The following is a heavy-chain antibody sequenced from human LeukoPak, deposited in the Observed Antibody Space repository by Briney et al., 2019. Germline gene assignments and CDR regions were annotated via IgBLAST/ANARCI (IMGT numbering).Heavy chain of an antibody. D-gene: IGHD3-16*01. CDR3: ARVMRFPARFDP. CDR1: GGSISSGDYY. J-gene: IGHJ5*02. V-gene: IGHV4-39*07. CDR2: INHSGST. Sequence: SETLSLTCTVSGGSISSGDYYWSWIRQPPGKGLEWIGEINHSGSTNYNPSLKSRVTISVDTSKNQFSLKLSSVTAADTAVYYCARVMRFPARFDPWGQGTLVTVSS.